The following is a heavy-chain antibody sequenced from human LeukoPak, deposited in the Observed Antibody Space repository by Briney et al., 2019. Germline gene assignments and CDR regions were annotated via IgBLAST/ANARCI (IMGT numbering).Heavy chain of an antibody. Sequence: SETLSLTCTVSGGSISSSTYYWGWIRQPPGRGLEWIGEINHSGSTNYNPSLKSRVTISVDTSKNQFSLKLSSVTAADTAVYYCARSRKYGAVTTYSWFDPWGRGTLVIVSS. CDR2: INHSGST. CDR3: ARSRKYGAVTTYSWFDP. V-gene: IGHV4-39*07. CDR1: GGSISSSTYY. D-gene: IGHD4-17*01. J-gene: IGHJ5*02.